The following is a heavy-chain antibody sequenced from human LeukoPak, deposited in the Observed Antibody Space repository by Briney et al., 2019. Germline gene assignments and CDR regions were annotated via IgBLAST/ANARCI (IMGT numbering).Heavy chain of an antibody. CDR3: ALTLTLYYFDY. Sequence: EASVKVSCTASGYTFTGYYMHWVRQAPGQGLEWMGWINPNSGGTNYAQKFQGRVTMTRDTSISTAYMELSRLRSDDTAVYYCALTLTLYYFDYWGQGTLVTVSS. CDR1: GYTFTGYY. J-gene: IGHJ4*02. CDR2: INPNSGGT. V-gene: IGHV1-2*02.